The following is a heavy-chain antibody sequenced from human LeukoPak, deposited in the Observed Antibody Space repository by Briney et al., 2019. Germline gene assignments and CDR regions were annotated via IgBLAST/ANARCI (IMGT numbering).Heavy chain of an antibody. CDR1: VYTFTSYV. D-gene: IGHD2-2*01. CDR2: ISAYNGNT. V-gene: IGHV1-18*01. Sequence: ASVKVSCKASVYTFTSYVITWVRQAPGQGLAWMGWISAYNGNTNYAQKLQGRVTMTTDTSTSTAYLDLRSLRSDDTAVYYCARAEQYQLLLHWGQGTLVTVSS. CDR3: ARAEQYQLLLH. J-gene: IGHJ4*02.